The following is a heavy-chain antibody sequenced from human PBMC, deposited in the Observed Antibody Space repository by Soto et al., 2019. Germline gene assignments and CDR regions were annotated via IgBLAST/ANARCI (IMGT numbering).Heavy chain of an antibody. V-gene: IGHV3-53*01. J-gene: IGHJ3*02. Sequence: TGGSLRLSCAASGFTVSSNYMSWVRQAPGKGPEWVSVIYTGGSTYYADSVKGRFTISRDNSKNTLYLHMNSLRAEDTAVYYCARDEGYYDYVWGSYRSDYAFDIWGQGTMVTVSS. CDR2: IYTGGST. CDR3: ARDEGYYDYVWGSYRSDYAFDI. D-gene: IGHD3-16*02. CDR1: GFTVSSNY.